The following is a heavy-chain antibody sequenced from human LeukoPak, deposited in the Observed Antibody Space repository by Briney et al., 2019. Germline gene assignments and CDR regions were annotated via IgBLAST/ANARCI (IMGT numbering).Heavy chain of an antibody. CDR3: ASALGGQGGH. CDR2: IGISGVTT. J-gene: IGHJ4*02. CDR1: GFTFSTYC. Sequence: PGGSLRLSCAASGFTFSTYCMSWVRQAPGKGLEWVSGIGISGVTTYYADSVKGRFTISRDNSKNTLYLQMNSLRADDTAVYYCASALGGQGGHWGQGTLVTVSS. V-gene: IGHV3-23*01. D-gene: IGHD1-26*01.